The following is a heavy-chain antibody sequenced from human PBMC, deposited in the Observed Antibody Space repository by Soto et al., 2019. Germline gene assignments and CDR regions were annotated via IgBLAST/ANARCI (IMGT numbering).Heavy chain of an antibody. V-gene: IGHV6-1*01. CDR3: ARNYDFWSGYPYGMAV. CDR1: GDSVSSNSAA. J-gene: IGHJ6*02. CDR2: TYYRSKWYN. Sequence: PSQTLSLTCAISGDSVSSNSAAWNWIRQSPSRGLEWLGRTYYRSKWYNDYAVSVKSRITINPDTSKNQFSLQLNSVTPEDTAVYYCARNYDFWSGYPYGMAVWGQGTTVTVSS. D-gene: IGHD3-3*01.